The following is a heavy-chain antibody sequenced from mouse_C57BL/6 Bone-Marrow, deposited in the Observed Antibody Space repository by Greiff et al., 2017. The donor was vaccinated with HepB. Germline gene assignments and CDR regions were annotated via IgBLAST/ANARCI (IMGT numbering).Heavy chain of an antibody. CDR1: EYEFPSHD. CDR2: SNRDGGST. V-gene: IGHV5-2*01. CDR3: ARGGITTVDGAY. J-gene: IGHJ3*01. D-gene: IGHD1-1*01. Sequence: EVQRVESGGGLVQPGESLKLSCESNEYEFPSHDMSWVRKTPEKRLELVAASNRDGGSTYYPDTMERRFIIARDNTKKTLYLQMSSLRSEDTALYYCARGGITTVDGAYWGQGTLVTVSA.